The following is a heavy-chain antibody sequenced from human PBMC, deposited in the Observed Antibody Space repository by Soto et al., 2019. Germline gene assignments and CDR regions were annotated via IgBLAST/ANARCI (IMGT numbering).Heavy chain of an antibody. Sequence: ASVKVSCKASGYTFTGYYMHWVRQAPGQGLEWMEWINPNSGGTNYAQKFQGWVTMTRDTSISTAYMELSRLRSDDTAVYYCAREGTYCSSTSCSKFRGMDVWGQGTTVTVSS. V-gene: IGHV1-2*04. CDR3: AREGTYCSSTSCSKFRGMDV. J-gene: IGHJ6*02. CDR1: GYTFTGYY. CDR2: INPNSGGT. D-gene: IGHD2-2*01.